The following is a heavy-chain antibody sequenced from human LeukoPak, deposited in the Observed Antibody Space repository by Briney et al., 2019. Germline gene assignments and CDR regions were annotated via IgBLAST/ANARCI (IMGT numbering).Heavy chain of an antibody. Sequence: ASVKVSCKASGYTFTDYYIHWVRQAPGQGLEWMGWSNPNSGGTIYAQKFQGRVTMTRDTSISTAYMELSRLRSDDTAVYYCARVGGYSYGYSFDYWGQGTLVTVSS. CDR3: ARVGGYSYGYSFDY. CDR2: SNPNSGGT. J-gene: IGHJ4*02. D-gene: IGHD5-18*01. V-gene: IGHV1-2*02. CDR1: GYTFTDYY.